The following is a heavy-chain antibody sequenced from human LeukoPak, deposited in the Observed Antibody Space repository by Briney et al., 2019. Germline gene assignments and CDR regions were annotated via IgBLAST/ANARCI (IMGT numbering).Heavy chain of an antibody. Sequence: PGGSLRLSCAASGFTFSSYAMSWVRQAPGKGLEWVSAISGSGGSTYYAESVKGRVTISRDNSKNTLYLQMNSLRAEDTAVYYCAKETKKGKTWRQLWTYFDYWGQGTLVTVSS. CDR3: AKETKKGKTWRQLWTYFDY. CDR1: GFTFSSYA. V-gene: IGHV3-23*01. D-gene: IGHD5-18*01. J-gene: IGHJ4*02. CDR2: ISGSGGST.